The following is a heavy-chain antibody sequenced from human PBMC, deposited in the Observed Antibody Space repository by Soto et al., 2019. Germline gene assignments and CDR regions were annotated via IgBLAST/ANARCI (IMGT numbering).Heavy chain of an antibody. CDR2: IIPIFGTA. D-gene: IGHD6-19*01. J-gene: IGHJ6*02. CDR3: AREWAVAANYYYGMDV. CDR1: GGTFSSYA. Sequence: SVKVSCKASGGTFSSYAISWVRQAPGQGLEWMGGIIPIFGTANYAQKFQGRVTITADESTSTAYMELSSLRSEDTAVYYCAREWAVAANYYYGMDVWCQGTTVTVSS. V-gene: IGHV1-69*13.